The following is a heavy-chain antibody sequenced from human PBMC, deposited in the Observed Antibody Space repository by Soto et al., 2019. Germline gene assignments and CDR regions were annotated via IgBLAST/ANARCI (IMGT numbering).Heavy chain of an antibody. CDR2: INWNGGST. Sequence: GGSLRLSCAASGFTFDDYGMSWVRRAPGKGLEWVSGINWNGGSTGYADSVKGRFTISRDNAKNSLYLQMNSLRAEDTALYYCARFYTIFGVATPWDDAFDIWGQGTMVTVSS. CDR3: ARFYTIFGVATPWDDAFDI. CDR1: GFTFDDYG. V-gene: IGHV3-20*04. D-gene: IGHD3-3*01. J-gene: IGHJ3*02.